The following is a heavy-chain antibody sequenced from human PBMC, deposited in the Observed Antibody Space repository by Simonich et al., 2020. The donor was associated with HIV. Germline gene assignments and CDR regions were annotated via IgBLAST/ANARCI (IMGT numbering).Heavy chain of an antibody. Sequence: QVQLQQWGAGLGKPSATLSLTCPVSGGAISNYYWSWIRQPPGKGLEWMGYIYYSVNPTYNPPLRRRVTMLLEPSSGQFSLKLRSVTAANTAVYYCERTRTRVLRYFDWPIVAAFDIWGQGTKVTVSS. CDR2: IYYSVNP. D-gene: IGHD3-9*01. CDR3: ERTRTRVLRYFDWPIVAAFDI. CDR1: GGAISNYY. J-gene: IGHJ3*02. V-gene: IGHV4-59*01.